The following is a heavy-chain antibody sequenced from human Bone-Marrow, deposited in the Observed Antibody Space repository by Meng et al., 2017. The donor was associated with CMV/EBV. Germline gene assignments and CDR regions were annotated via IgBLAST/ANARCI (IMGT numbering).Heavy chain of an antibody. CDR1: GYTFTGYY. V-gene: IGHV1-8*02. J-gene: IGHJ4*02. CDR3: ARAGSSSTSYYFDY. CDR2: MNPNSGNT. Sequence: ASVKVSCKASGYTFTGYYIHWVRQAPGQGLEWMGWMNPNSGNTGYAQKFQGRVTMTRNTSISTAYMELSSLRSEDTAVYYCARAGSSSTSYYFDYWGQGTLVTVSS. D-gene: IGHD6-6*01.